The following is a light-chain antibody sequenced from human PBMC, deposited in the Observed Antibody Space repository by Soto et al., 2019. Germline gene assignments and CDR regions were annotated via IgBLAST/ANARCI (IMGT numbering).Light chain of an antibody. CDR3: QQYDNLPLT. V-gene: IGKV1-33*01. Sequence: DLQMTQSPSSLSASVGDSFTITCQASQDISNYLNWYQQKPGKAPKLLIYDASNLETGVPSRFSGSGSGTDFTFTISSLQPEDIATYFCQQYDNLPLTSGGGTKVEIK. J-gene: IGKJ4*01. CDR1: QDISNY. CDR2: DAS.